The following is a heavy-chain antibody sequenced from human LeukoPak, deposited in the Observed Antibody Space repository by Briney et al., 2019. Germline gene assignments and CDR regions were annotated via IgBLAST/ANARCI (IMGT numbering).Heavy chain of an antibody. CDR1: GYSFTSYW. CDR3: ASSRIVGATDAFDI. Sequence: GESLEISCKGSGYSFTSYWIAWVRQMPGKGLEWMGIIYPGDSDTRYSPSFQGQVTISADKSITTAYLQWSSLKPSDTAMFYCASSRIVGATDAFDIWGQGTMVTVSS. V-gene: IGHV5-51*01. D-gene: IGHD1-26*01. J-gene: IGHJ3*02. CDR2: IYPGDSDT.